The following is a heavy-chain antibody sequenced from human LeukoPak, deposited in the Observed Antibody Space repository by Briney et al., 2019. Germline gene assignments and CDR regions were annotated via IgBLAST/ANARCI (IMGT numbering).Heavy chain of an antibody. V-gene: IGHV4-39*01. CDR2: IYYSGST. D-gene: IGHD2-21*01. Sequence: SGTLSLTCTVSGGSISSSSYYWGWIRRPPGKGLEWIGSIYYSGSTYYNPSLKSRVTISVDTSKNQFSLKLRSVTAADTAVYYCARGPYVIDYWGQGTLVTVSS. CDR1: GGSISSSSYY. CDR3: ARGPYVIDY. J-gene: IGHJ4*02.